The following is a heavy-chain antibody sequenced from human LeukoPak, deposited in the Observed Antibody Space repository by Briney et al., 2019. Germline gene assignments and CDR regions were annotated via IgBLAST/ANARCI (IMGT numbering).Heavy chain of an antibody. D-gene: IGHD3-3*01. V-gene: IGHV3-23*01. Sequence: GGSLRLSCAASGFTFSSYAMSWVRQAPGKGLEWVSAISGRGSSTYYAQSVKGRFTISRDNSKNTLYLQMNSLRAEDTAVYYCAKERIYDFWSGYYTGGDYWGQGTLVTVSS. CDR3: AKERIYDFWSGYYTGGDY. CDR1: GFTFSSYA. CDR2: ISGRGSST. J-gene: IGHJ4*02.